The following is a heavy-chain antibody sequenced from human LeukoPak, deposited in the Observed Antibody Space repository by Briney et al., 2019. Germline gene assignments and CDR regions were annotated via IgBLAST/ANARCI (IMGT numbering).Heavy chain of an antibody. CDR2: ISPHSGGT. CDR1: GYIFTGYY. J-gene: IGHJ4*02. Sequence: GASVKVSCKASGYIFTGYYMHWVRQAPGQGLEWMGWISPHSGGTNYAQKFQGRVTMTRDTSISTAYMELSRLRSDDTAVYYCARTTPEPWYYYGSGSQYYFDYWGQGTLVTVSS. D-gene: IGHD3-10*01. V-gene: IGHV1-2*02. CDR3: ARTTPEPWYYYGSGSQYYFDY.